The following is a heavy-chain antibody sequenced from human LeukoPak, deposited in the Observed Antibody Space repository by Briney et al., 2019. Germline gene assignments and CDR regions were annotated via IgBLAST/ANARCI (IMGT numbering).Heavy chain of an antibody. CDR3: ARVYAAGVWFDY. D-gene: IGHD2-2*02. Sequence: ASVKVSCKASGYTFTNYYLHWVRQAPGQGLEWMGIINPSDGTTSYAQRFQGRVTLTRDTSTSTFYMELSSLRSDDTAVYYCARVYAAGVWFDYWGQGTLVTVSS. J-gene: IGHJ4*02. V-gene: IGHV1-46*01. CDR1: GYTFTNYY. CDR2: INPSDGTT.